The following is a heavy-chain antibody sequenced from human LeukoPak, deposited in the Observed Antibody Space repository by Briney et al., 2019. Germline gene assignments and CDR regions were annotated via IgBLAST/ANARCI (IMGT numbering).Heavy chain of an antibody. J-gene: IGHJ4*02. Sequence: TGGSLILSCAVSGVSFSSYAVGWVRQTPGKGLQLVSTITGSGDSTFYADSVNGRFTVSRDNSKNTLYLQMSSLRADDTALYYCAFGPHQQWLLADYWGQGTLVTVSS. V-gene: IGHV3-23*01. CDR2: ITGSGDST. D-gene: IGHD6-19*01. CDR1: GVSFSSYA. CDR3: AFGPHQQWLLADY.